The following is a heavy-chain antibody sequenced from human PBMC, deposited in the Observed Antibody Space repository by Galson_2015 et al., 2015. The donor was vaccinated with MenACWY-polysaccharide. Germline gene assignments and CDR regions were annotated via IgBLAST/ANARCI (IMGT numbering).Heavy chain of an antibody. J-gene: IGHJ4*02. Sequence: SVKVSCKASGGTFSSYAISWVRQAPGQGLEWMGGIIPIFGTANYAQKFQGRVTMTRDTSTSTVYMELSSLRSEDTAVYYCARGKGIQLWLCSWGQGTLVTVSS. CDR1: GGTFSSYA. CDR3: ARGKGIQLWLCS. V-gene: IGHV1-69*05. CDR2: IIPIFGTA. D-gene: IGHD5-18*01.